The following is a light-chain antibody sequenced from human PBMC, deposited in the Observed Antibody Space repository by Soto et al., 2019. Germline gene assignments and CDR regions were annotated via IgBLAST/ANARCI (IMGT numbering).Light chain of an antibody. J-gene: IGKJ4*01. CDR1: QDISRW. CDR3: QQYNSYPLT. Sequence: DIQMTQSPATLSASVGDRVSITCRASQDISRWLAWYQQKPGKAPKVLIWDASSLQRGVPSRFSGSGSGTEFTLTISSLQPDDFATYYCQQYNSYPLTFGGGTKVDIK. CDR2: DAS. V-gene: IGKV1-5*01.